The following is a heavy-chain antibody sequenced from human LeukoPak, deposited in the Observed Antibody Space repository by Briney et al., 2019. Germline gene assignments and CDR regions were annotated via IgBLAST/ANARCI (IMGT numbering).Heavy chain of an antibody. D-gene: IGHD3-22*01. CDR3: AREAYYYESSGYYYYFDY. J-gene: IGHJ4*02. V-gene: IGHV1-2*02. CDR1: GYTFTGYY. Sequence: ASVKVSCKASGYTFTGYYMHWVRQAPGQGPEWMGWINPNSGGTNYAQKFQGRVTMTRDTSISRAYMELSRLRSDDTAVYYCAREAYYYESSGYYYYFDYWGQGILVTVSS. CDR2: INPNSGGT.